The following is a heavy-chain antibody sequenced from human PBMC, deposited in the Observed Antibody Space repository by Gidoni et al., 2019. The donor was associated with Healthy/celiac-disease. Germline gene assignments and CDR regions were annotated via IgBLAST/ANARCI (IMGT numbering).Heavy chain of an antibody. CDR2: ISGSGGRT. J-gene: IGHJ4*02. V-gene: IGHV3-23*01. CDR1: GFTFSSYA. Sequence: EVQMLESGGGLVQPGGSLRLSCAASGFTFSSYAMSWVRQAPGKGLEWVSGISGSGGRTYYADSVKGRFTISRDNSKNTLYLQMNSLRAEDTAVYYCAKTVTLYLYFDYWGQGTLVTVSS. D-gene: IGHD4-17*01. CDR3: AKTVTLYLYFDY.